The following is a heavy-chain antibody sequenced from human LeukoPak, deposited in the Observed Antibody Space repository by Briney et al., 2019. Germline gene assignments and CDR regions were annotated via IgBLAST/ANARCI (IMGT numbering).Heavy chain of an antibody. D-gene: IGHD6-13*01. CDR1: GFTFSSYA. CDR2: ISGSGGST. J-gene: IGHJ4*02. CDR3: AKLLAAAGLYFDY. Sequence: GGSLRLSRAASGFTFSSYAMSWVRQAPGKELEWVSAISGSGGSTYYADSVKGRFTISRDNSKNTLYLQMNSLRAEDTAVYYCAKLLAAAGLYFDYWGQGTLVTVSS. V-gene: IGHV3-23*01.